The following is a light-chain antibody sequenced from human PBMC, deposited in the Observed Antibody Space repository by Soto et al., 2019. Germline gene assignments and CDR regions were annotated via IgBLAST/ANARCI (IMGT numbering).Light chain of an antibody. CDR1: QSVSSN. J-gene: IGKJ1*01. Sequence: EIVMTQSPATLSVSPGERATLSCRASQSVSSNLAWYQQKPGQAPRLLIYGASTRATGIPARFSGSGSGTEFTLTISRLQSEDFEVYYCQRYNDWPRTFGQGTKVEIK. CDR2: GAS. V-gene: IGKV3-15*01. CDR3: QRYNDWPRT.